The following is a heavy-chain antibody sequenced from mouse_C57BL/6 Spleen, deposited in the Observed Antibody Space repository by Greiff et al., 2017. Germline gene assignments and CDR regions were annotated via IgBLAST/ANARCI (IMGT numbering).Heavy chain of an antibody. Sequence: VKLMESGPELVKPGASVKLSCKASGYTFTSYDINWVKQRPGQGLEWIGWIYPRDGSTKYNEKFKGKATLTVDTSSSTAYMELHSLTSEDSAVYFCARGATTVVAPNFDYWGQGTTRTVSS. V-gene: IGHV1-85*01. D-gene: IGHD1-1*01. CDR1: GYTFTSYD. CDR3: ARGATTVVAPNFDY. CDR2: IYPRDGST. J-gene: IGHJ2*01.